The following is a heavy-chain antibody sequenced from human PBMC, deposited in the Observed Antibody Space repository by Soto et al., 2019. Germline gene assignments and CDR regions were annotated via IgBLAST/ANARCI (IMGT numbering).Heavy chain of an antibody. Sequence: SETLSLTCTVSGGSISSSSYYWGWIRQPPGKGLEWIGSIYYSGSTYYNPSLKSRVTISVDTSKNQFSLKLSSVTAADTAVYYCARLYCSGGSCYREIDWFDPWGQGTLVTVSS. CDR3: ARLYCSGGSCYREIDWFDP. D-gene: IGHD2-15*01. CDR1: GGSISSSSYY. V-gene: IGHV4-39*01. J-gene: IGHJ5*02. CDR2: IYYSGST.